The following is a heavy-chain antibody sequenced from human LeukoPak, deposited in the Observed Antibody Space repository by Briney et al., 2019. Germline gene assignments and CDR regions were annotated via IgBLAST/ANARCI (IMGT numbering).Heavy chain of an antibody. CDR1: GDSIRNSIYY. CDR3: ARGRGSGWYGDWFDP. V-gene: IGHV4-39*01. D-gene: IGHD6-13*01. CDR2: IYRSGNT. J-gene: IGHJ5*02. Sequence: PSETLSLTCTVSGDSIRNSIYYWGWIRQPPGTGLEWIGSIYRSGNTYYNPSLKSRVTISLDTSKNQFSVMLSSVTAADTAVYYCARGRGSGWYGDWFDPWGQGTLVTVSS.